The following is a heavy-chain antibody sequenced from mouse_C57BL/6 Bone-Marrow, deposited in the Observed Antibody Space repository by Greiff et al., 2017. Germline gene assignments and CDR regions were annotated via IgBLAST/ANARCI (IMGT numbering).Heavy chain of an antibody. CDR2: IYPTDGST. J-gene: IGHJ1*03. CDR3: AGLEFDCSSGDWSGDV. D-gene: IGHD1-1*01. Sequence: QVQLKESGPELVKPGASVKLSCKASGYTFTSYDINWVKQRPGQGLEWIGWIYPTDGSTKYNAKFKGKATLTVDTSSSTAYMELHSLTSLDSAIYFCAGLEFDCSSGDWSGDVGGTGKAATVTS. CDR1: GYTFTSYD. V-gene: IGHV1-85*01.